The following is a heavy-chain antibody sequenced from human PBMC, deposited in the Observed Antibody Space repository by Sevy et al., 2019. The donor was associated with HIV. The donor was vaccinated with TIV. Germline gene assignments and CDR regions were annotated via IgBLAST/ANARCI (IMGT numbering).Heavy chain of an antibody. J-gene: IGHJ1*01. CDR3: ARDFVERGYSSGWYHGTAEYFQH. D-gene: IGHD6-19*01. Sequence: GGSQRLSCAASGFTVSSNYMSWVRQAPGKGLEWVSVIYSGGSTYYADSVKGRFTISRDNSKNTLYLQMNSLRAEDTAVYYCARDFVERGYSSGWYHGTAEYFQHWGQGTLVTVSS. CDR2: IYSGGST. CDR1: GFTVSSNY. V-gene: IGHV3-53*01.